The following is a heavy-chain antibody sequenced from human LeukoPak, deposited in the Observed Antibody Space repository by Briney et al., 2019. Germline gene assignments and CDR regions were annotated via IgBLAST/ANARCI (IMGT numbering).Heavy chain of an antibody. CDR1: GFTFSSYW. CDR2: ISYDGSNK. CDR3: AKGHRDGYNPFDY. Sequence: GGSLRLSCAASGFTFSSYWMSWVRQAPGKGLEWVAVISYDGSNKYYADSVKGRFTISRDNSKNTLYLQMNSLRAEDTAVYYCAKGHRDGYNPFDYWGQGTLVTVSS. D-gene: IGHD5-24*01. V-gene: IGHV3-30*18. J-gene: IGHJ4*02.